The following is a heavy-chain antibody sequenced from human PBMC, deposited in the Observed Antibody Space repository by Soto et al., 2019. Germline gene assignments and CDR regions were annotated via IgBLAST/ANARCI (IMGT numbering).Heavy chain of an antibody. Sequence: VQLVESGGGVVQPGRSLRLSCAASGFTFSDYAMHWVRQAPGKGLEWVAVVSHDGRNTHYADSVKGRFTISRDSFKNTVSLEKTSLRAEDTAVYFFAKGGRQWLVTSDFNYWGQGALVTVSS. J-gene: IGHJ4*02. V-gene: IGHV3-30*18. D-gene: IGHD6-19*01. CDR1: GFTFSDYA. CDR3: AKGGRQWLVTSDFNY. CDR2: VSHDGRNT.